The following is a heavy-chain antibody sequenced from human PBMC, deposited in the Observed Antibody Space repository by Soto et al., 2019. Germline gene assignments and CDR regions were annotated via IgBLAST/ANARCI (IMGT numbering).Heavy chain of an antibody. CDR3: AKFLVVGPPGYGMDV. CDR1: GFTFGSYA. Sequence: EVQLLESGGGLVQPGGSLRLSCAASGFTFGSYAMSWVRQAPGKGLEWVSVISGSGAGTYYADSVKGRFIISRDNSKNTVYLQMNSLRAEDTAVYYCAKFLVVGPPGYGMDVWGQGSTVTVSS. J-gene: IGHJ6*02. V-gene: IGHV3-23*01. CDR2: ISGSGAGT. D-gene: IGHD2-15*01.